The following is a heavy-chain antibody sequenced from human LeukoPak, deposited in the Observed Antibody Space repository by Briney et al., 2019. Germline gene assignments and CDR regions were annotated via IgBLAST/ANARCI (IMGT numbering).Heavy chain of an antibody. J-gene: IGHJ4*02. CDR1: GFTFSSYG. V-gene: IGHV3-30*03. Sequence: PGRSLRLSCAASGFTFSSYGMHWVRQAPGKGLEWVAVISYDGSNKYYADSVKGRFTISRDNSKNTLYLQMNSLRAEDTAVYYCARDLRVNYYGSGSLKYWGQGTLVTVSS. CDR3: ARDLRVNYYGSGSLKY. D-gene: IGHD3-10*01. CDR2: ISYDGSNK.